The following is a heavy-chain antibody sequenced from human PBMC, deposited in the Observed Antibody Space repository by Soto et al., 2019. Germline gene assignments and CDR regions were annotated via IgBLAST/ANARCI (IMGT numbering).Heavy chain of an antibody. CDR3: ARVWGRTVDY. CDR1: GGSISSYY. Sequence: QVQLQESGPGLVKPSETLSLTCTVSGGSISSYYWSWIRQPPGKGLEWIGYIYYSGSTNYNPSLKSRVTISVDTSKNQFSLKLSSVTAADTAVYYCARVWGRTVDYWGQGTLVTVSS. J-gene: IGHJ4*02. V-gene: IGHV4-59*01. CDR2: IYYSGST. D-gene: IGHD7-27*01.